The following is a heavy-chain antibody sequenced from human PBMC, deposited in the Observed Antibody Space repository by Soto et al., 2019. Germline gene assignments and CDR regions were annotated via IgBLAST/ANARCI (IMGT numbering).Heavy chain of an antibody. CDR1: GFTFSDYY. D-gene: IGHD4-17*01. V-gene: IGHV3-11*01. J-gene: IGHJ4*02. Sequence: PGGSLRLSCAASGFTFSDYYMSWIRQAPGKGLEWVSYISSSGSTIYYADSVKGRFTISRDNAKNSLYLQMNSLRAEDTAVYYCARDLLGTTVTMYYFDYWGQGTLVTVSS. CDR3: ARDLLGTTVTMYYFDY. CDR2: ISSSGSTI.